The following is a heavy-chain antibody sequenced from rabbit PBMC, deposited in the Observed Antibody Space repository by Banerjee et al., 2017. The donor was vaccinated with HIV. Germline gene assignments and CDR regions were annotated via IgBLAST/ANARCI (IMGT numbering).Heavy chain of an antibody. CDR3: VRSFSGWYYFNL. V-gene: IGHV1S47*01. CDR1: GFDFSTYG. Sequence: QEQLEETGGGLVQPGGSLALSCKASGFDFSTYGVSWVRQAPGKGLEWIGYIDPVSGRTYYASWVNGRFTISSDNAQNTVFLQMTSLTAADTATYFCVRSFSGWYYFNLWGPGTLVTVS. J-gene: IGHJ4*01. CDR2: IDPVSGRT. D-gene: IGHD1-1*01.